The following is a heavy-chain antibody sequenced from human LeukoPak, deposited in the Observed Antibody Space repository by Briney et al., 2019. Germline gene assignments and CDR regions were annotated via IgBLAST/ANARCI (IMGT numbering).Heavy chain of an antibody. CDR1: GDSISSSSYY. CDR3: ARSPTKRVTEDY. Sequence: SETLSLTCTVSGDSISSSSYYWGWIRQPPGKGLEWIGSIYYRGSTYYKPSLKSRVTISVDTSTNQISLKLTSVTAADTAVYYCARSPTKRVTEDYWGRGTLVTVSS. J-gene: IGHJ4*02. CDR2: IYYRGST. V-gene: IGHV4-39*07. D-gene: IGHD5-18*01.